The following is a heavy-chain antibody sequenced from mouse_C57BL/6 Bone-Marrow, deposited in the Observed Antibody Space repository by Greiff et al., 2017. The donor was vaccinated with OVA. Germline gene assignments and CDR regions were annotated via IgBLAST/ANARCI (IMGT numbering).Heavy chain of an antibody. CDR3: VRHGYYAMDY. Sequence: EVHLVESGGGLVQPKGSLKLSCAASGFSFNTYAMNWVRQAPGKGLEWVARIRSKSNNYATYYADSVKDRFTISRDDSESMLYLQMNNLKTEDTAVYYCVRHGYYAMDYWGQGTSVTVSS. V-gene: IGHV10-1*01. CDR2: IRSKSNNYAT. J-gene: IGHJ4*01. CDR1: GFSFNTYA.